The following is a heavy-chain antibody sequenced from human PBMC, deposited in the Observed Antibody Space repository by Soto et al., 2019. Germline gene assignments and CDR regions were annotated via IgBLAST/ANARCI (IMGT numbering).Heavy chain of an antibody. V-gene: IGHV3-30-3*01. D-gene: IGHD2-2*02. J-gene: IGHJ5*02. CDR3: ATDIHATWLLNS. CDR2: IAPDGSQI. Sequence: PGGSLRLSCTASGVGFVGKTMYWVRQAPGRGLEWVALIAPDGSQIYYADSVKGRFTISRDNSKNTLYLQMDSLRAEDTSLYLCATDIHATWLLNSWGQGTLVTVSS. CDR1: GVGFVGKT.